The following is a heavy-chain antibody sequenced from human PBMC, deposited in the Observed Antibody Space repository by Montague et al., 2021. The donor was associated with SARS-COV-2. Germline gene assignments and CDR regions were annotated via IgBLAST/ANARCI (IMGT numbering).Heavy chain of an antibody. J-gene: IGHJ6*02. CDR3: ARELTYYGMDV. V-gene: IGHV3-30*19. Sequence: SLRLSCAASGFTFSSYGMHWFRQAPGKGLEWVAVIWYDGSNKYYADSVKGRFTISRDNSKNTLYLQMNSLRAEDTAVYYCARELTYYGMDVWGQGTTVTVSS. CDR2: IWYDGSNK. CDR1: GFTFSSYG. D-gene: IGHD2-21*02.